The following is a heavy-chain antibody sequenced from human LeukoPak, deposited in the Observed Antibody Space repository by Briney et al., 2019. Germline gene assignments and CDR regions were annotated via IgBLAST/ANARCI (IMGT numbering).Heavy chain of an antibody. D-gene: IGHD5-24*01. CDR2: INCNSGVA. J-gene: IGHJ3*02. CDR1: GYTFSAYY. V-gene: IGHV1-2*02. CDR3: ARSDQQMAYDAFDI. Sequence: GASVKVSCKASGYTFSAYYMHWLRQAPGQGLEWMGWINCNSGVAKYAQIFQGRVAMTRETSFSTAYMELSRLRSDDTAVYYCARSDQQMAYDAFDIWGQGTMVTVSS.